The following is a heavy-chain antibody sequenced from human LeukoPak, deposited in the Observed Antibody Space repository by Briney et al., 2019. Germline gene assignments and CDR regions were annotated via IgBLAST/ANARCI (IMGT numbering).Heavy chain of an antibody. CDR3: ARGPVLRYFDWLSAYDYYMDV. Sequence: GGSLRLSCAASGFTFDDYGMSWVRQAPGKGLEWVSGINWNGGSTGYADSVKGRITISRDNAKNSLYLQMNSLRAEDTALYYCARGPVLRYFDWLSAYDYYMDVWGKGTTVTVSS. J-gene: IGHJ6*03. V-gene: IGHV3-20*04. D-gene: IGHD3-9*01. CDR1: GFTFDDYG. CDR2: INWNGGST.